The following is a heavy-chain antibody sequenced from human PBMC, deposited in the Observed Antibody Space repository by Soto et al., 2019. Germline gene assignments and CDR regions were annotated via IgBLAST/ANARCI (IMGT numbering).Heavy chain of an antibody. V-gene: IGHV3-23*01. CDR1: GFTFRNYA. CDR3: AKGMYYWDSSGYRDLEY. CDR2: ISVSGGST. J-gene: IGHJ4*01. Sequence: GGSLRLSFVASGFTFRNYAMNWVRQAPGKGLEWVSGISVSGGSTYYADSVKGRFTVSRDNSKSTVFLQMNSLRAEDTAVYFCAKGMYYWDSSGYRDLEYWGQGSQVAVSS. D-gene: IGHD3-22*01.